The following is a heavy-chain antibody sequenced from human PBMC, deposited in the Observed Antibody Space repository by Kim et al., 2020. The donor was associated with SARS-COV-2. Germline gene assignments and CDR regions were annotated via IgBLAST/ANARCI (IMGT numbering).Heavy chain of an antibody. Sequence: GESLKISCKGSGYSFTSYWIGWVRQMPGKGLEWMGIIYPGDSDTRYSPSFQGQVTISADKSISTAYLQWSSLKASDTAMYYCARGLDFVVVVPAAIGNDAFDIWGQGTMVTVSS. J-gene: IGHJ3*02. CDR2: IYPGDSDT. D-gene: IGHD2-2*02. V-gene: IGHV5-51*01. CDR3: ARGLDFVVVVPAAIGNDAFDI. CDR1: GYSFTSYW.